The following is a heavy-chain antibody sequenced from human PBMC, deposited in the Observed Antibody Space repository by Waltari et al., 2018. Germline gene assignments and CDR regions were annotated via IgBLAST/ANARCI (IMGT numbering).Heavy chain of an antibody. J-gene: IGHJ4*02. CDR1: GFTFSSYA. CDR2: IRGSGGST. Sequence: EVQLLESGGGLVQPGGSLRLSCAASGFTFSSYAMSWVRQAPGKGLEWVSAIRGSGGSTYYADSVKGRFTISRDNSKNTLYLQMNSLRAEDTAVYYCAKDPCGYSYGCLFDYWGQGTLVTVSS. CDR3: AKDPCGYSYGCLFDY. D-gene: IGHD5-18*01. V-gene: IGHV3-23*01.